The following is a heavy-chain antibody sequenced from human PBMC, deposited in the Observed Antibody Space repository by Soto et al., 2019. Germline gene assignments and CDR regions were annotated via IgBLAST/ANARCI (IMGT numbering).Heavy chain of an antibody. Sequence: QVQLQQWGAGLLKPSETLSLTCAVYGGSFSGYYWTWIRQPPGTGLEWIGEINHSGSTNYNPPLNSRAPISVDTSKNPFSLKLTSVTAADTAVYYCARDKITGLFDYWGQGTRVTVSS. J-gene: IGHJ4*02. CDR3: ARDKITGLFDY. D-gene: IGHD2-8*02. V-gene: IGHV4-34*01. CDR1: GGSFSGYY. CDR2: INHSGST.